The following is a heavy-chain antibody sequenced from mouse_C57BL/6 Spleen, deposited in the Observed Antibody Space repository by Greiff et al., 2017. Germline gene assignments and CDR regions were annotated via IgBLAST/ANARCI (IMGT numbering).Heavy chain of an antibody. Sequence: EVMLVESGGGLVKPGGSLKLSCAASGFTFSSYAMSWVRQTPEKRLEWVATISDGGSYTYYPDNVKGRFTISRDNAKNNLYLQMSHLKSEDTAMYYCARERRDYGSPAWFAYWGQGTLVTVSA. CDR3: ARERRDYGSPAWFAY. V-gene: IGHV5-4*01. CDR1: GFTFSSYA. D-gene: IGHD1-1*01. CDR2: ISDGGSYT. J-gene: IGHJ3*01.